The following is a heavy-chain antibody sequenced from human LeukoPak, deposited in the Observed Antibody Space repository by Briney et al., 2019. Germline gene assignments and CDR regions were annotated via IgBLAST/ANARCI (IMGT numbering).Heavy chain of an antibody. D-gene: IGHD6-13*01. V-gene: IGHV4-59*01. CDR3: ARVYYSHSYDYWYFDL. CDR1: GGSISSYY. J-gene: IGHJ2*01. CDR2: IYYSGST. Sequence: SETLSLTCTVSGGSISSYYWSWIRQPPGKGLEWIGYIYYSGSTNYNPSLKSRVTISVDTSKNQFSLKLSSVTAADTAVYYCARVYYSHSYDYWYFDLWGRGTLVTVSS.